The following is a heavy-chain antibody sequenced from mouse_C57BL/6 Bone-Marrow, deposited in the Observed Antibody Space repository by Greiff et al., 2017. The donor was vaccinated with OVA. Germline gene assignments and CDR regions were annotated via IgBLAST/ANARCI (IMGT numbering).Heavy chain of an antibody. CDR1: GYAFSSYW. CDR2: IYPGDGDT. J-gene: IGHJ4*01. V-gene: IGHV1-80*01. Sequence: QVQLQQSGAELVKPGASVKISCKASGYAFSSYWMNWVKQRPGKGLEWIGQIYPGDGDTNYNGKFKGKATLTADKSSSTAYMQLSSLTSEDSAVYFCARSEIYYTYAMDYWGQGTSVTVSS. CDR3: ARSEIYYTYAMDY. D-gene: IGHD2-1*01.